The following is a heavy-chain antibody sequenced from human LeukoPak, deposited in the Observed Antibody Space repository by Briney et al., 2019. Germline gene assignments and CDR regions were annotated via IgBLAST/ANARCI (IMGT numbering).Heavy chain of an antibody. D-gene: IGHD6-19*01. Sequence: SETLSLTCTVSGGSISSGSYYWSWIRQPAGKGLEWIGRMSSSGISTYSPSLKSRVTISIDTSRNRFSMNLNSVTAADTAVYYCAKGAGPPWFDPWGQGTLVTVSS. CDR2: MSSSGIS. CDR1: GGSISSGSYY. J-gene: IGHJ5*02. CDR3: AKGAGPPWFDP. V-gene: IGHV4-61*02.